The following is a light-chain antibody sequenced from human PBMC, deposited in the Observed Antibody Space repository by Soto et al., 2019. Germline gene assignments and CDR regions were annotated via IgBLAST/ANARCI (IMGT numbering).Light chain of an antibody. CDR2: DSS. V-gene: IGKV3-11*01. CDR1: QSVSTY. J-gene: IGKJ5*01. CDR3: QQRSNWPPT. Sequence: EIVLTQSPVTLSLSPGERANLSCRASQSVSTYLGWYQQKPGQAPRLLISDSSKRATGIPARFSGSGSGTDFNLTISSLEAEDFAVYYCQQRSNWPPTFGQGTRLEIK.